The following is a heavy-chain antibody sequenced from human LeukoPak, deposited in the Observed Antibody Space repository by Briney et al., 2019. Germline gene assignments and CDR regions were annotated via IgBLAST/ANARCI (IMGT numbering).Heavy chain of an antibody. CDR2: IYSDNT. D-gene: IGHD5-18*01. CDR1: GFTFSSYS. J-gene: IGHJ4*02. Sequence: PGGSLRLSCAASGFTFSSYSMNWVRQAPGKGLEWVSFIYSDNTHYSDSVKGRFTISRDNAKNSLYLQMNSLRAEDTAVYYCCGSVLYSSYYFDYWGQGTLVTVSS. V-gene: IGHV3-21*01. CDR3: CGSVLYSSYYFDY.